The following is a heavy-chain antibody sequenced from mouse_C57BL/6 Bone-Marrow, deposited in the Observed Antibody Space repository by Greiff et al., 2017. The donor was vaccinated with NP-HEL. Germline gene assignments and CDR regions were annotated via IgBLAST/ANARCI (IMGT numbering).Heavy chain of an antibody. CDR1: GYTFTSYW. D-gene: IGHD2-5*01. V-gene: IGHV1-69*01. CDR3: ARAYYSTLFDY. CDR2: IDPSDSYT. J-gene: IGHJ2*01. Sequence: QVQLQQPGAELVMPGASVKLSCKASGYTFTSYWMHWVKQRPGQGLEWIGEIDPSDSYTNYNQKFKGKSTLTVDKSSSTAYMQLSSLTSEDSAVYYCARAYYSTLFDYWGQGTTLTVSS.